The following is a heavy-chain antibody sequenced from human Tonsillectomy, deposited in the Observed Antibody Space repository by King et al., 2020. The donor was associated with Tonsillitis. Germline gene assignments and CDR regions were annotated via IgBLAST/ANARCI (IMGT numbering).Heavy chain of an antibody. CDR3: ARAGEVTASPYFDY. V-gene: IGHV3-64*01. CDR2: ISGNGGRT. Sequence: QLVESGGGLVQPGGSLRLSCAASGFIFSSYPMHWVRQAPGKGLEYVSAISGNGGRTYYANSVKGRFTISRDNSKNKLYLQMGSLRTEDMAMYYCARAGEVTASPYFDYWGQGTLVTASS. CDR1: GFIFSSYP. J-gene: IGHJ4*02. D-gene: IGHD2-21*02.